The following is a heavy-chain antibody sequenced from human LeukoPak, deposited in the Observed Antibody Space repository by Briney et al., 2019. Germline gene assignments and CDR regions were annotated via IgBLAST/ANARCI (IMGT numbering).Heavy chain of an antibody. J-gene: IGHJ4*02. CDR2: INHSGST. CDR3: ATRPCSGGSCYSASRPYYLDY. CDR1: GGSFSGYY. Sequence: SETLSLTCAVYGGSFSGYYWSWIRQPPGKGLEWIGEINHSGSTNYNPSLKSRVTISVDTSKNQFSLKLSSVTAADTAVYYCATRPCSGGSCYSASRPYYLDYWGQGTLVTVSS. D-gene: IGHD2-15*01. V-gene: IGHV4-34*01.